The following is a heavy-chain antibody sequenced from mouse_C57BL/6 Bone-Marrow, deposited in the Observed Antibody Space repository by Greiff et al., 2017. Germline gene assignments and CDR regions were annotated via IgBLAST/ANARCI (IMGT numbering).Heavy chain of an antibody. CDR3: ARVNYGSSRYFDV. D-gene: IGHD1-1*01. CDR2: ISSGSSTI. CDR1: GFTFSDYG. Sequence: EVKLMESGGGLVKPGGSLKLSCAASGFTFSDYGMHWVRQAPEKGLEWVAYISSGSSTIYYADTVKGRFTISRDNAKNTLFLQMTSLRSEDTAMYYCARVNYGSSRYFDVWGTGTTVTVSS. V-gene: IGHV5-17*01. J-gene: IGHJ1*03.